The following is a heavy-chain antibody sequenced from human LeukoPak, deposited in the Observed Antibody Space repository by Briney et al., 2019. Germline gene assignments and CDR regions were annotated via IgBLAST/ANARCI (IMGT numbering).Heavy chain of an antibody. Sequence: ASVKVSCKASGYTFTSYGISWVRQAPGQGLEWMGWISAYNGNTNYAQKLQGRVTMTTDTSTSTAYMELRSLRSDDTAMYYCAREGASGSYSPNFDYWGQGTLVTVSS. CDR1: GYTFTSYG. J-gene: IGHJ4*02. V-gene: IGHV1-18*01. CDR2: ISAYNGNT. CDR3: AREGASGSYSPNFDY. D-gene: IGHD1-26*01.